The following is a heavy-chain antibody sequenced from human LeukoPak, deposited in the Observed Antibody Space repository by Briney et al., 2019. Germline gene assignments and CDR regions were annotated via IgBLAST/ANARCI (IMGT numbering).Heavy chain of an antibody. CDR1: GYTFTGYY. CDR2: INPNSGGT. D-gene: IGHD3-22*01. Sequence: ASVKVSCKASGYTFTGYYMHWVPQAPGQGLEWMGWINPNSGGTNYAQKFQGRVTMTRDTSISTAYMELSRLRSDDTAVYYCARLYYYDSSGYSGDYWGQGTLVTVSS. V-gene: IGHV1-2*02. J-gene: IGHJ4*02. CDR3: ARLYYYDSSGYSGDY.